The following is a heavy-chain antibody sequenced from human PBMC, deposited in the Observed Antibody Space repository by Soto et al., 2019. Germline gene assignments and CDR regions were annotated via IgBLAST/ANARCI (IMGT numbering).Heavy chain of an antibody. CDR1: GFTFSSYA. D-gene: IGHD5-18*01. Sequence: SLRLSCAASGFTFSSYAMSWVRQAPGKGLEWVSTIRGSGSTTYYADSVRGRFTISRDYSKNTLYLQMNSLRAADTAVYYCAKALRSDTAMANFDSWGQGALVTVSS. J-gene: IGHJ4*02. CDR2: IRGSGSTT. V-gene: IGHV3-23*01. CDR3: AKALRSDTAMANFDS.